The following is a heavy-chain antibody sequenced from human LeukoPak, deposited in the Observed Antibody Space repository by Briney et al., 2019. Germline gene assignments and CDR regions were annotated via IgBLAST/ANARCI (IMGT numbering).Heavy chain of an antibody. D-gene: IGHD1-1*01. Sequence: SVKVSCKASGGTFSSYAISWVRQAPGQGLEWMGRIIPILGIANYAQKFQGRVTITADKSTTTAYMELSSLRSEDTAVYYCARYLPGTTPYYYYGMDVWGQGTTVTVSS. V-gene: IGHV1-69*04. CDR3: ARYLPGTTPYYYYGMDV. J-gene: IGHJ6*02. CDR1: GGTFSSYA. CDR2: IIPILGIA.